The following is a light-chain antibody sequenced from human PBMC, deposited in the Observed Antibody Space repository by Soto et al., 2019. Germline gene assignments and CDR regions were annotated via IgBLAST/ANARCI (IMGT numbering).Light chain of an antibody. V-gene: IGLV3-21*04. CDR3: QVWDIMTDNDV. J-gene: IGLJ1*01. Sequence: YELTQSPSVSVAPEKTATITCGGNNIGNKRVHWYRQKPGQAPVLLISYDSDRPSGIPERFSGSNSGNTATLTISRVEAGDEADYYCQVWDIMTDNDVFGSGTKVTVL. CDR2: YDS. CDR1: NIGNKR.